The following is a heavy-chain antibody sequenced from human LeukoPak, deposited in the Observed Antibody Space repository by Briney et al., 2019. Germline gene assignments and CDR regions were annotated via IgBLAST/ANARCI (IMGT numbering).Heavy chain of an antibody. Sequence: KPSETLSLTCTISGGSISTYYWSWIRQPAGKGLEWIGRIYTTGSTNYNPSFKSRVTISVDTSKNQFSLKLSSVTAADTAVYYCAREGYYDRSGYREYWGQGTLVTVSS. CDR2: IYTTGST. D-gene: IGHD3-22*01. CDR3: AREGYYDRSGYREY. CDR1: GGSISTYY. J-gene: IGHJ4*02. V-gene: IGHV4-4*07.